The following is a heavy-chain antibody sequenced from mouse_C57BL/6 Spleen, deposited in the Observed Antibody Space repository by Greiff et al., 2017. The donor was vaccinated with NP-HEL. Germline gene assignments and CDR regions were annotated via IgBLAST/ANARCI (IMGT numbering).Heavy chain of an antibody. Sequence: EVQLVESGPELVKPGASVKMSCKASGYTFTDYNMTWVKQSHGKSLEWIGDINPNNGGTSYNQKFKGKATLTVNQSSSTAYMELRSLTSEDSAVYYCASGLGRGAWCAYWGQGTLVTVSS. CDR1: GYTFTDYN. V-gene: IGHV1-22*01. CDR2: INPNNGGT. CDR3: ASGLGRGAWCAY. D-gene: IGHD3-1*01. J-gene: IGHJ3*01.